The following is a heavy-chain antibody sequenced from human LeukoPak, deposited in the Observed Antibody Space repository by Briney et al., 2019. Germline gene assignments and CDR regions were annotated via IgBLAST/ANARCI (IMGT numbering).Heavy chain of an antibody. D-gene: IGHD3-3*02. Sequence: ASVKVSCKASGYTFTGYYMHWVRQAPGQGLEWMGWINPNSGGTNYAQNFQGRVTMTRDTSITTAYMELSRLRSDDTAVYYCAREGDPLLDVGVLAGVIDDAFDMWGQGTMVTVSS. CDR1: GYTFTGYY. CDR2: INPNSGGT. CDR3: AREGDPLLDVGVLAGVIDDAFDM. V-gene: IGHV1-2*02. J-gene: IGHJ3*02.